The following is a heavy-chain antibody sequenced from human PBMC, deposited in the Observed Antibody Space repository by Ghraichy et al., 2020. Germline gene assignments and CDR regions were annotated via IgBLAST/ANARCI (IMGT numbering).Heavy chain of an antibody. CDR2: ISSSSSTI. D-gene: IGHD3-10*01. J-gene: IGHJ6*02. V-gene: IGHV3-48*02. CDR1: GFTFSSYS. Sequence: GGSLRLSCAASGFTFSSYSMNWVRQAPGKGLEWVSYISSSSSTIYYADSVKGRFTISRDNAKNSLYLQMNSLRDEDTAVYYCARDIQHYGSGSYVPYYYYYGMDVWGQGTTVTVSS. CDR3: ARDIQHYGSGSYVPYYYYYGMDV.